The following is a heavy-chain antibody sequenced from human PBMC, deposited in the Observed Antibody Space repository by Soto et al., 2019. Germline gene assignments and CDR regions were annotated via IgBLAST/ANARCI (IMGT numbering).Heavy chain of an antibody. D-gene: IGHD4-4*01. V-gene: IGHV1-2*02. Sequence: APVKVSCKASGYTFTGYYMHWVRQAPGQGLEWMGWINPNSGGTNYAQKFQGRVTMTRDTSISTAYMELSRLRSDDTAVYYCARSDYSNYYNWFDPWGQGTLVTVSS. CDR2: INPNSGGT. CDR3: ARSDYSNYYNWFDP. J-gene: IGHJ5*02. CDR1: GYTFTGYY.